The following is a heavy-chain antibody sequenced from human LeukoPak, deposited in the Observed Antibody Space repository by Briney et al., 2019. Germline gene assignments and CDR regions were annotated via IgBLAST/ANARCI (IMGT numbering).Heavy chain of an antibody. CDR3: ARDNSVGDYAWWFDP. V-gene: IGHV1-46*01. J-gene: IGHJ5*02. D-gene: IGHD1-26*01. Sequence: ASVKVSCKASGYTFTSYYMHWVRQAPGQGLEWMGIINPSGGSTSYAQKFQGRVTMARDMSTSTDYMELSSLRSEDTAVYYCARDNSVGDYAWWFDPWGQGTLVTVSS. CDR2: INPSGGST. CDR1: GYTFTSYY.